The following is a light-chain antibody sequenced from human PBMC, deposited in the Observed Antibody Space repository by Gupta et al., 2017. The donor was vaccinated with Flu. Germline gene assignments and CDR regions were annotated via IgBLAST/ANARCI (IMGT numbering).Light chain of an antibody. V-gene: IGKV3-20*01. CDR1: QTVNSAF. Sequence: EIVLTQSPATLSLSPGERATLSCRASQTVNSAFLAWFQHKPGQAPRLLISGASSRATGIPDRFSGGGSGTDFTLTISSLEPEDFAMYYCHLYGISPRYTFGQGTKLEIK. J-gene: IGKJ2*01. CDR3: HLYGISPRYT. CDR2: GAS.